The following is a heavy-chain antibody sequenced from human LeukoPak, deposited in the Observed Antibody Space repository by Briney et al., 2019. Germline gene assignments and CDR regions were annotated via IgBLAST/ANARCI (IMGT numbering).Heavy chain of an antibody. CDR3: ARERHGSGIYYKNWFDP. D-gene: IGHD3-10*01. CDR1: SYTFTSYG. Sequence: AAAQVSCKPASYTFTSYGIIWVRHAPGQQLEMIEWISANNGNTNYAQKLQGRVTMTTDTSTSTAYMELRSLRSDDTAVYYCARERHGSGIYYKNWFDPWGRGTLVTVA. V-gene: IGHV1-18*01. J-gene: IGHJ5*02. CDR2: ISANNGNT.